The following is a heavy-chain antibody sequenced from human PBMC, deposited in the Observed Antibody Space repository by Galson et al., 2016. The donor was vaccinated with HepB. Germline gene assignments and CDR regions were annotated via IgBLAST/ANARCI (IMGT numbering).Heavy chain of an antibody. V-gene: IGHV1-2*06. CDR2: INPNTGAT. D-gene: IGHD3-22*01. CDR3: ARRTANYYEVVEN. Sequence: SVKVSCKASGYTFTAYYLHWVRQAPGQGLEWMGRINPNTGATDYTQKFQGRVTMTRDTSISSAYMELSDLRSDDTAVYYCARRTANYYEVVENWGQGTLITVSS. J-gene: IGHJ4*02. CDR1: GYTFTAYY.